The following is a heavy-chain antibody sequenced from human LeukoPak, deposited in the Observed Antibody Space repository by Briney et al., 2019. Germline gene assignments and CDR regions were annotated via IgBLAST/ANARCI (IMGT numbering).Heavy chain of an antibody. CDR3: ARSGYSSSHAPSNYYYYMDV. V-gene: IGHV1-18*01. J-gene: IGHJ6*03. CDR2: ISAHNGNT. CDR1: GYTFTSYG. Sequence: ASVKVSCKASGYTFTSYGISWVRQAPGQGLEWMGWISAHNGNTNYAQKLQGRVTMTTDTSTSTAYMELRSLRSDDTAVYYCARSGYSSSHAPSNYYYYMDVWGKGTTVTISS. D-gene: IGHD6-13*01.